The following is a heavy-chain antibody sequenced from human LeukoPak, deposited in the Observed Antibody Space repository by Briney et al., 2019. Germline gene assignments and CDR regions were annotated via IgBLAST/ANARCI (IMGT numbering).Heavy chain of an antibody. CDR2: ITISGQTK. J-gene: IGHJ5*02. V-gene: IGHV3-48*03. CDR1: GFAFSTYE. CDR3: ARGDPHADL. Sequence: GGSLRLSCAASGFAFSTYEMSWVRQAPGKGLEWIADITISGQTKNYADSVKGRFTISRDNAMSSLYLQMNSLRVEDTGVFYCARGDPHADLWGQGTLVTVSS.